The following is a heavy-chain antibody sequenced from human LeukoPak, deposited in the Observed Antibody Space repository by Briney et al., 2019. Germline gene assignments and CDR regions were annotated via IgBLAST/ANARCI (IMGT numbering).Heavy chain of an antibody. CDR1: GGSNSSSSYY. CDR3: ARAVGGYYYDSSGYYYEDY. V-gene: IGHV4-39*07. CDR2: IYYSGST. Sequence: SETLSLTCTVSGGSNSSSSYYWGWIRQPPGKGLEWIGSIYYSGSTYYNPSLKSRVTISVDTSKNQFSLKLSSVTAADTAVYYCARAVGGYYYDSSGYYYEDYWGQGTLVTVSS. J-gene: IGHJ4*02. D-gene: IGHD3-22*01.